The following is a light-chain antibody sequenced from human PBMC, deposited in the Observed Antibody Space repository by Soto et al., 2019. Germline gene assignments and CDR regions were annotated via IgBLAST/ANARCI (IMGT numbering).Light chain of an antibody. V-gene: IGKV3-11*01. Sequence: EIVLTQSPVTLSLSPGDRATLSCRASQSISRFLAWYQQKPGQAPRLLIYDASNRATGIPARFSGSGSGTDFTLTISNLEPEDFGTYYCQQRAQWSPLTFGGGTKVEIK. J-gene: IGKJ4*01. CDR3: QQRAQWSPLT. CDR1: QSISRF. CDR2: DAS.